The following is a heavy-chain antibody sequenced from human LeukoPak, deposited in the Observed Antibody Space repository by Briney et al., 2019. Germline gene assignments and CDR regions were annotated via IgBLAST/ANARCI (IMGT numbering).Heavy chain of an antibody. CDR3: AKDQFKPSGISMLRGVRGYYYNMDV. CDR1: GFTFSSYG. D-gene: IGHD3-10*01. Sequence: GGSLRLSCAASGFTFSSYGMHWVRQAPGKGLEWEAFIRNDGSNKYYADSVKGRFTISRDNSKNTLYLQMNSLRAEDTAVYFCAKDQFKPSGISMLRGVRGYYYNMDVWGKGTTVTISS. CDR2: IRNDGSNK. V-gene: IGHV3-30*02. J-gene: IGHJ6*03.